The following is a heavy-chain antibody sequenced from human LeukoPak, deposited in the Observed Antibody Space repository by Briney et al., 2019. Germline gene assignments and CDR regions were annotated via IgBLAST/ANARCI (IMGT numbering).Heavy chain of an antibody. Sequence: GGSLRLSCAASGFTCCSYEMNWVRQAPGKGLEWVSYISSSGSTIYYADSVKGRFTISRDNAKNSLYLQMNSLRAEDTAVYCCGRDPGIYGSGSYRAHYYYYGMDVWGKGTTVTVSS. V-gene: IGHV3-48*03. CDR3: GRDPGIYGSGSYRAHYYYYGMDV. CDR2: ISSSGSTI. J-gene: IGHJ6*04. D-gene: IGHD3-10*01. CDR1: GFTCCSYE.